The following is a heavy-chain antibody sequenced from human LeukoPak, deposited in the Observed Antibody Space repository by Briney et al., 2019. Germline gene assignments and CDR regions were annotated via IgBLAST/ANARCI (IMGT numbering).Heavy chain of an antibody. CDR2: IYTSGST. V-gene: IGHV4-4*07. D-gene: IGHD2-15*01. J-gene: IGHJ4*02. CDR3: ARGHGGYCGGGSCYLDY. CDR1: GGSISYYY. Sequence: PSETLSLTCTVSGGSISYYYWSWIRQPAGKGLEWIGRIYTSGSTNYNPSLKSRATMSVDTSKNQFSLKLSSVTAADTAIYFCARGHGGYCGGGSCYLDYWGQGTLVTVSS.